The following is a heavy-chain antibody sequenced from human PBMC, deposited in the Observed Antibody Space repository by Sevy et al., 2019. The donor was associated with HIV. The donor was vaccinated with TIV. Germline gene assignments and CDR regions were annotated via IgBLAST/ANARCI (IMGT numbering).Heavy chain of an antibody. Sequence: SETLSLTCSVSGAFISSATYYWTWIRQHPGKGLEWIGDISYSGSTYLNPSLKSRVTISLDTSKNQFSLKVSSVTAADTAIYYCARRGYSGYDLGSKAGAFDYWGQGTLVTVSS. CDR3: ARRGYSGYDLGSKAGAFDY. CDR2: ISYSGST. J-gene: IGHJ4*02. D-gene: IGHD5-12*01. V-gene: IGHV4-31*03. CDR1: GAFISSATYY.